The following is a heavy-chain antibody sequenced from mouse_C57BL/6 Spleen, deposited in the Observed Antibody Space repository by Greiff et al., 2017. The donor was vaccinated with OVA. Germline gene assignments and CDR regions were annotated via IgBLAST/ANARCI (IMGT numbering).Heavy chain of an antibody. D-gene: IGHD2-2*01. CDR3: AITRGYGPGYFDY. CDR1: GYTFTSYW. CDR2: LHPSDSDT. V-gene: IGHV1-74*01. J-gene: IGHJ2*01. Sequence: QVQLKQPGAELVKPGASVKVSCKASGYTFTSYWMHWVKQRPGQGLEWIGRLHPSDSDTNYNQKFKGKATLTVDKSSSTAYMQLSSLTSEDSAVYYCAITRGYGPGYFDYWGQGTTLTVSS.